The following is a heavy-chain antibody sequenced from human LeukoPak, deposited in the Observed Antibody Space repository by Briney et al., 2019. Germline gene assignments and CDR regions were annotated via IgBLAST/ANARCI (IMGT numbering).Heavy chain of an antibody. J-gene: IGHJ4*02. D-gene: IGHD2-2*01. CDR3: ARVSGPGMNEYYHL. CDR1: GFTFSGAW. V-gene: IGHV3-74*01. CDR2: INDDGSST. Sequence: PGGSLRLSCAASGFTFSGAWMHWVRQAPGKGLMWDSRINDDGSSTRHADSVKGRFTISRDNAKNTLYLQMNSLRAEDTAVYYCARVSGPGMNEYYHLWGQGTLVTVSS.